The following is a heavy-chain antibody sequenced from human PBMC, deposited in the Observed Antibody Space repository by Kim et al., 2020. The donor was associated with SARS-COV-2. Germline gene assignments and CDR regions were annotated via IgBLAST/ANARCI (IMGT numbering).Heavy chain of an antibody. CDR3: AGGQDVDSGRYGGMDV. J-gene: IGHJ6*02. CDR1: GGSFNDYY. CDR2: INHSGST. Sequence: SETLSLTCTVYGGSFNDYYWSWIRQPPGKGLEWIGEINHSGSTNYNPSLKSRVIISVDTSKNQFSLRLSSVTADTAVYYCAGGQDVDSGRYGGMDVWGQGTTVTVSS. D-gene: IGHD3-10*01. V-gene: IGHV4-34*01.